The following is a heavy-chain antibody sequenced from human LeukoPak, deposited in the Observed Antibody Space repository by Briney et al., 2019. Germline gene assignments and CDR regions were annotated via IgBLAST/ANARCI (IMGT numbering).Heavy chain of an antibody. J-gene: IGHJ5*02. CDR3: ARAVVPAADNWFDP. V-gene: IGHV4-4*07. CDR2: IYTSGST. CDR1: GGSISSYY. Sequence: SETLSLTCTVSGGSISSYYWSWIRQPAGKGLEWIGRIYTSGSTNYDPSLKSRVTMSVDTSKNQFSLKLSSVTAADTAVYYCARAVVPAADNWFDPWGQGTLVTVSS. D-gene: IGHD2-2*01.